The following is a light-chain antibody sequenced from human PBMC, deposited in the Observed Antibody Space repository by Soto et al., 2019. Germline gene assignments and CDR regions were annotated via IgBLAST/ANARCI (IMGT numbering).Light chain of an antibody. CDR1: SSDVGGYNY. Sequence: QSALTQPASVSGSPGQSITISCTGTSSDVGGYNYVSWYQQHPGKAPKLMIYEVSNRTSGVSNRFSGSKSGNTASLTISGIQAEDEADYYCSSYTSSSIDYVFGTGTKLTVL. CDR2: EVS. CDR3: SSYTSSSIDYV. V-gene: IGLV2-14*01. J-gene: IGLJ1*01.